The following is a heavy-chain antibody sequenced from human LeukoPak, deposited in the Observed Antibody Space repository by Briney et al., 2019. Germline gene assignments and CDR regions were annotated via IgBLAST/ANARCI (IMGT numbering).Heavy chain of an antibody. V-gene: IGHV4-34*01. D-gene: IGHD3-16*01. CDR2: INDSEGT. CDR1: GGSFSEYY. J-gene: IGHJ6*03. Sequence: PSETLSLTCGVSGGSFSEYYWSWIRQSPGKGLEWIGEINDSEGTNYNPSFKSRVTISVDTSNNQFSLNLTSVTAADTAIYYCARGSGGEGGTVSYYYFLDVWGEGTTVTVSS. CDR3: ARGSGGEGGTVSYYYFLDV.